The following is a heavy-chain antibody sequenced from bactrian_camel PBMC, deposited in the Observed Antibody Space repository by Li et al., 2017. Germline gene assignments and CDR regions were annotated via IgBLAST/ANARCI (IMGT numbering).Heavy chain of an antibody. D-gene: IGHD3*01. J-gene: IGHJ4*01. CDR2: MDSDGYS. Sequence: HVQLVESGGGSVEPGGSLRLSCAASGFSASTYRMGWFRQVPGKQREGVAAMDSDGYSTYARSVEGRFRISQDSAKSTLDLQMNSLKPEDAAIYYCAADPSGSWCRTQSLILSQRYYHNWGQGTQVTVS. V-gene: IGHV3S53*01. CDR1: GFSASTYR. CDR3: AADPSGSWCRTQSLILSQRYYHN.